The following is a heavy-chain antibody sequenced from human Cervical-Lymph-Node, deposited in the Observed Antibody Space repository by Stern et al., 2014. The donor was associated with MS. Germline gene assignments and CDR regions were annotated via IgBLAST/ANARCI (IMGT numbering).Heavy chain of an antibody. CDR1: GFTFSTYW. V-gene: IGHV3-7*01. D-gene: IGHD2-15*01. CDR3: ARTPGCSGGSCYTNWFDS. Sequence: EVQLLESGGGLVQPGGSLRLSCSASGFTFSTYWMSWVRQAPGKGLQWICNIKQGGSAAYYVDSLKGRFTISRDNAKNSLYLQMSSLSAEDTAVYYCARTPGCSGGSCYTNWFDSWGQGALVTVSS. CDR2: IKQGGSAA. J-gene: IGHJ5*01.